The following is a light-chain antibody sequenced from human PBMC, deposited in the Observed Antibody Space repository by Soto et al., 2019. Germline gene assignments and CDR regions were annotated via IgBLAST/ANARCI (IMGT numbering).Light chain of an antibody. CDR2: DVS. CDR3: SSYTGSSTPL. CDR1: SSDVGGYNH. J-gene: IGLJ2*01. Sequence: QSALTQPASVSGSPGQSITISCIGSSSDVGGYNHVSWYQRLPGEAPKLLIYDVSNRPSGVSNRFSGSKSGNTASLTISGLQAEDEADYYCSSYTGSSTPLFGGGTKLTVL. V-gene: IGLV2-14*01.